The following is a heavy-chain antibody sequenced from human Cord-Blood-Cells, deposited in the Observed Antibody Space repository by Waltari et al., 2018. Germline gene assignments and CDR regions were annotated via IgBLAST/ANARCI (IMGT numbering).Heavy chain of an antibody. Sequence: QVQLQQWGAGLLKPSETPSVTCAVYGGSLSGYYWSWIRQPPGKGLEWIGELNHSGSTNYNPSLKGRVTISVDTSKNQFSLTLSSVTAAETAVYYCARKDIVATITRKINYYYYGMDVWDQGP. CDR3: ARKDIVATITRKINYYYYGMDV. D-gene: IGHD5-12*01. CDR2: LNHSGST. V-gene: IGHV4-34*01. CDR1: GGSLSGYY. J-gene: IGHJ6*02.